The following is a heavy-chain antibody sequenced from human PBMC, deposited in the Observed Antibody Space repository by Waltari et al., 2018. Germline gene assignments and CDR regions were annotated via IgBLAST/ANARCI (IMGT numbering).Heavy chain of an antibody. V-gene: IGHV1-8*03. D-gene: IGHD2-21*01. CDR3: ARVAYCGGDCYPNYYYYYGMDV. CDR2: MNPNSGNT. Sequence: QVQLVQSGAEVKKPGASVKVSCKASGYTFTSYDINWVRQATGQGLEWMGWMNPNSGNTGYAQKFQGRVTITRNTSISTAYMELSSLRSEDTAVYYCARVAYCGGDCYPNYYYYYGMDVWGQGTTVTVSS. J-gene: IGHJ6*02. CDR1: GYTFTSYD.